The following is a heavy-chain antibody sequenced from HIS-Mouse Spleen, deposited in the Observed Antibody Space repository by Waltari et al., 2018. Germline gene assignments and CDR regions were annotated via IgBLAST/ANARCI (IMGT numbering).Heavy chain of an antibody. D-gene: IGHD6-13*01. J-gene: IGHJ2*01. CDR1: GGSISSSSYY. V-gene: IGHV4-39*07. CDR3: AREIPYSSSWYDWYFDL. Sequence: QLQLQESGPGLVKPSETLSLTCTVSGGSISSSSYYWGWIRQPPGKGLEWVGCSSYSGRHCYNRSVKSRVTISVDTSKNQFSLKLSSVTAADTAVYYCAREIPYSSSWYDWYFDLWGRGTLVTVSS. CDR2: SSYSGRH.